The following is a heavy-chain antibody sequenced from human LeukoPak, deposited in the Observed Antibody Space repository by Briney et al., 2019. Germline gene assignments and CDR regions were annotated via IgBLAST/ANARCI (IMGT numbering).Heavy chain of an antibody. V-gene: IGHV3-43*01. CDR3: AKDLGRLQFYFDF. J-gene: IGHJ4*02. D-gene: IGHD6-25*01. CDR1: GFTFDYYT. CDR2: ITWDGGNT. Sequence: GGSLRLSCAASGFTFDYYTMHWVRQAPGKGLEWVSLITWDGGNTNYAESVRGRFTVSRDNSKNSVYLQMNFVRTDDTALYYCAKDLGRLQFYFDFWGRRTLVTVSS.